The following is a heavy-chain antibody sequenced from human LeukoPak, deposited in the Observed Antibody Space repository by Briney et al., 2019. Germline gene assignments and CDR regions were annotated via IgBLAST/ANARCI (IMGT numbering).Heavy chain of an antibody. CDR1: GFTFDDYA. CDR3: AKEAYSSSAFDI. CDR2: ISWISGSI. Sequence: PGGSLRLSCAASGFTFDDYAMHWVRQAPGKGLEWVSGISWISGSIGYADSVKGRFTISRDNAKNSLYLQMNSLRAEDTALYYCAKEAYSSSAFDIWGQGTMVTVSS. V-gene: IGHV3-9*01. D-gene: IGHD5-18*01. J-gene: IGHJ3*02.